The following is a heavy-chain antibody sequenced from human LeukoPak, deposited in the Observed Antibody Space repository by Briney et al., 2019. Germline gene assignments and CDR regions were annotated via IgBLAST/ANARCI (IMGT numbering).Heavy chain of an antibody. D-gene: IGHD2-21*01. CDR1: GGSINNYY. CDR2: ISFSGTT. V-gene: IGHV4-59*08. J-gene: IGHJ4*02. Sequence: SETLSLTCTVSGGSINNYYWTWIRQPPGRGLEWIGYISFSGTTNYNPSLKSRVTISVDTSKNQFSLKLSSVTAADTAVYYCASEGIGLYYFDYWGQGTLVTVSS. CDR3: ASEGIGLYYFDY.